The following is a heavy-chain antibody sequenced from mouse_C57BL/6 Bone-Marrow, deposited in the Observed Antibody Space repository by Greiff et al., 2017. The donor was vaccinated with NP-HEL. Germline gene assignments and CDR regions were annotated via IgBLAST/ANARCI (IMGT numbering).Heavy chain of an antibody. D-gene: IGHD1-1*01. V-gene: IGHV1-39*01. Sequence: VQLQQSGPELVKPGASVKISCKASGYSFTDYNMNWVKQSNGTSLEWIGVINPNYGTTISNQKFTGKATLTVAQSSSTAYMQLNSLTSEDSAVYYGARSRHYYGSSWFAYWGQGTLVTVSA. J-gene: IGHJ3*01. CDR3: ARSRHYYGSSWFAY. CDR2: INPNYGTT. CDR1: GYSFTDYN.